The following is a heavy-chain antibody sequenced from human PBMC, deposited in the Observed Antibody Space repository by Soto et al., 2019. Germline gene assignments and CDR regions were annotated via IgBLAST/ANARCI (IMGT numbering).Heavy chain of an antibody. CDR3: AATTSSGGSYGY. Sequence: GASVKVSCKASGFTFTSSAVQWVRQARGQRLEWIGWIVVGSGNTNYAQKFQERVTITRDMSTSTAYMELSSLRSEDSAVYYCAATTSSGGSYGYWGQGTLVTVSS. D-gene: IGHD1-26*01. CDR2: IVVGSGNT. CDR1: GFTFTSSA. J-gene: IGHJ4*02. V-gene: IGHV1-58*01.